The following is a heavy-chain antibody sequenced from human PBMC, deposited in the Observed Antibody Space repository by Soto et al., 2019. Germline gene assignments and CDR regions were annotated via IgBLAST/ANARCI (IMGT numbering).Heavy chain of an antibody. Sequence: PSETLSLTCAVSGGSISSGGYSWSWIRQPPGKGLEWIGYIYHSGSTYYTPSLKSRVTMSVDRSKNQFSLKLSSVTAADTAVYYCARVQYYASGSDRGWFDPWGQGTLVTVSS. D-gene: IGHD3-10*01. J-gene: IGHJ5*02. CDR1: GGSISSGGYS. CDR3: ARVQYYASGSDRGWFDP. CDR2: IYHSGST. V-gene: IGHV4-30-2*01.